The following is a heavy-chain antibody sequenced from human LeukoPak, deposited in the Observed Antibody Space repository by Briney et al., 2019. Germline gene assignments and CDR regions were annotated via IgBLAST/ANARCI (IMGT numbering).Heavy chain of an antibody. CDR3: ARGVVVAGLRYYFDS. V-gene: IGHV4-4*07. J-gene: IGHJ4*02. D-gene: IGHD6-19*01. CDR2: IYSTGST. Sequence: SETLSLTCTVSGGSISSYYCSWIRQPAGKGLEWIGRIYSTGSTKYSPSLESRLTMSLDTSKDQFSLKLTSVTAADTAVYYCARGVVVAGLRYYFDSWGQGSLVSVSS. CDR1: GGSISSYY.